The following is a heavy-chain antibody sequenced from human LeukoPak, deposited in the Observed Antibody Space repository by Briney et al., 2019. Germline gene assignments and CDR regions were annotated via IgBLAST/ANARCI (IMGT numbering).Heavy chain of an antibody. CDR1: GFTFSSYV. J-gene: IGHJ3*02. V-gene: IGHV3-23*01. CDR2: ISGSGGST. D-gene: IGHD3-10*01. Sequence: GGSLRLSCAASGFTFSSYVMTWVRQAPGRGLEWVSAISGSGGSTFYADSVKGRFTISRDNSNNTLYLQMNSLRAEDTALYYCAKDYYGSGSPRAFDIWGHGTMVTISS. CDR3: AKDYYGSGSPRAFDI.